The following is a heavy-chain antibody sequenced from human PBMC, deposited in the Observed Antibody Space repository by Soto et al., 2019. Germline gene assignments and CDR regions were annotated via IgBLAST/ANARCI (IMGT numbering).Heavy chain of an antibody. D-gene: IGHD6-13*01. CDR2: INPSGGST. V-gene: IGHV1-46*01. Sequence: VAPVEVSCKASGYTFSSYYMPWVRKAPGQGLEWMGIINPSGGSTSYAQKFQGRVTMTRDTSTSTVYMELSSLRSEDTAVYYCARDFQQLVRSDWFDPWGQGTLVTVSS. J-gene: IGHJ5*02. CDR3: ARDFQQLVRSDWFDP. CDR1: GYTFSSYY.